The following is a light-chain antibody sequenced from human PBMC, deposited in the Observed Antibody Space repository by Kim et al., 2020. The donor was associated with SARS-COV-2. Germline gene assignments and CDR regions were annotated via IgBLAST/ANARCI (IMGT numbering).Light chain of an antibody. J-gene: IGLJ3*02. CDR1: RNDIGGYNY. V-gene: IGLV2-14*01. CDR3: SSYTSTSNHVL. CDR2: EVD. Sequence: QSITSAGTGSRNDIGGYNYLSWYQQHPGKVPKLLIFEVDNRPSGISSRFSGSKSVNTAFLTISGLQTEDEADYYCSSYTSTSNHVLFGGGTKVTVL.